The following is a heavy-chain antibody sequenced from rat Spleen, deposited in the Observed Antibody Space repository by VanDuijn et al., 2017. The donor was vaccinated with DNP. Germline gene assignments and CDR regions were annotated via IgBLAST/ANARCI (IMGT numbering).Heavy chain of an antibody. Sequence: QVQLQQSGAELAKPGSSVKISCKASGYTFTSYFITWIKQTTGQGLEYIGYTNTGSGRSKYNEKFKDKAALTVDRSSSTASMQLSSLTPDDSAVYYCARSWVGVRGIWFAYWGQGTLVTVSS. V-gene: IGHV1-43*01. CDR3: ARSWVGVRGIWFAY. CDR2: TNTGSGRS. D-gene: IGHD4-3*01. CDR1: GYTFTSYF. J-gene: IGHJ3*01.